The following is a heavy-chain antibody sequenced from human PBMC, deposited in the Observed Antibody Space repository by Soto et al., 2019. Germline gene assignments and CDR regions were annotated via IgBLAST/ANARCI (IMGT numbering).Heavy chain of an antibody. J-gene: IGHJ6*02. CDR3: ARTRMLAYCNGMDV. D-gene: IGHD2-15*01. CDR1: GVTFSSYA. Sequence: QVQLVESGGGVVQPGRSLRLSCADSGVTFSSYAMHWVRQAPGKGLEWVAAISFDGTIEYYADSVKGRFTISRDNSKNTLDLHMNSLKTDDTAVYYCARTRMLAYCNGMDVWGQGNTVTVSS. V-gene: IGHV3-30-3*01. CDR2: ISFDGTIE.